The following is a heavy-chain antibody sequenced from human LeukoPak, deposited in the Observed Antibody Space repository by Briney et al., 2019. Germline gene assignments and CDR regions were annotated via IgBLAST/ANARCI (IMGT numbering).Heavy chain of an antibody. Sequence: QSGGSLRLSCAASGFTFSSYAMHWVRQAPGKGLEWVAVISYDGSNKYYADSVKGRFTISRDNAKNSLYLQMNSLRAEDTAVYYCARENFDWLFHASDNWFDPWGQGTLVTVSS. CDR1: GFTFSSYA. J-gene: IGHJ5*02. D-gene: IGHD3-9*01. CDR2: ISYDGSNK. CDR3: ARENFDWLFHASDNWFDP. V-gene: IGHV3-30*04.